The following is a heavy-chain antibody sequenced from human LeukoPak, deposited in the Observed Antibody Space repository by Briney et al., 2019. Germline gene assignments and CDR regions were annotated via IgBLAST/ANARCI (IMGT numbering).Heavy chain of an antibody. Sequence: ASVKVSCKVSGYTLTELSMHWVRQAPGQGLEWMGRINPNSGGTNYAQKFQGRVTMTRDTSISTAYMELSRLRSDGTAVYYCARSSIAARTFDYWGQGTLVTVSS. D-gene: IGHD6-6*01. J-gene: IGHJ4*02. V-gene: IGHV1-2*06. CDR1: GYTLTELS. CDR3: ARSSIAARTFDY. CDR2: INPNSGGT.